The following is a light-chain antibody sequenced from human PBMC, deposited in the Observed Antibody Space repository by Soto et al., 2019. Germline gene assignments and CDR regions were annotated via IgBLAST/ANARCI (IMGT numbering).Light chain of an antibody. CDR3: HQRRSWPRT. Sequence: EIVLTQSPGTLSLSPVERATLSCMASQSVSRYLAWYQQKPGQAPRLLIYGASTRATGIPARFSGSGSGTEFTLIISSLQSEDFAVYYCHQRRSWPRTFGQGTKVDIK. J-gene: IGKJ1*01. CDR2: GAS. V-gene: IGKV3-11*01. CDR1: QSVSRY.